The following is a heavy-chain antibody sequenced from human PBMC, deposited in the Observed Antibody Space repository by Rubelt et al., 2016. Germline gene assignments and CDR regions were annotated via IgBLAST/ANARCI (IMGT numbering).Heavy chain of an antibody. V-gene: IGHV3-23*04. CDR1: GFTFSSYG. J-gene: IGHJ5*02. CDR2: ISGSGGST. Sequence: VQLVESGGGVVQPGRSLRLSCAASGFTFSSYGMHWVRQAPGKGLEWVSAISGSGGSTYSAASVKGRFTNSRDNAKNTLCLQMNSLRAEDTAVYYCAKEGLWFGELVAWGQGTLVTVSS. D-gene: IGHD3-10*01. CDR3: AKEGLWFGELVA.